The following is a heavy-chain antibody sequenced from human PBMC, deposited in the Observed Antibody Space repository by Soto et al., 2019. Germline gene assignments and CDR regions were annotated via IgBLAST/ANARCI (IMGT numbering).Heavy chain of an antibody. J-gene: IGHJ4*02. V-gene: IGHV3-23*01. Sequence: PGGSLRLSCAASGFTFSSYAMSWVRQAPGKGLEWVSAISGSGGSTYYADSVKGRFTISRDNSKNTLFLQMNSLRVEDTAVYYCAKAQVAAISMVYYFDYWGQGALVTVSS. D-gene: IGHD5-12*01. CDR3: AKAQVAAISMVYYFDY. CDR1: GFTFSSYA. CDR2: ISGSGGST.